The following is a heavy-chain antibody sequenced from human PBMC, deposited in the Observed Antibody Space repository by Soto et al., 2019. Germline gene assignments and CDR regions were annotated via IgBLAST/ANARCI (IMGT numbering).Heavy chain of an antibody. J-gene: IGHJ4*02. CDR2: IGRSGDYI. V-gene: IGHV3-21*01. D-gene: IGHD6-19*01. CDR1: AFSFSYYS. Sequence: WGSLRLSCAASAFSFSYYSMNWFRQAPGKGLEWVSSIGRSGDYIYYADSVKGRFTISRDNAKNSLFLHMSSLRAEDTAVYYCARVLAVAGKFYFDYWGQGALVTVSS. CDR3: ARVLAVAGKFYFDY.